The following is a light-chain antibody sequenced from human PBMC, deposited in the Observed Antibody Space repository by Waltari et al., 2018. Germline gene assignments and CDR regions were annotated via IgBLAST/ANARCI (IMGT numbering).Light chain of an antibody. J-gene: IGLJ3*02. CDR1: SVSFSSTSY. CDR3: LVYMGSGIWV. CDR2: KAN. V-gene: IGLV8-61*01. Sequence: QTVVTQEPSLSVSPGGTVTLTCALSSVSFSSTSYVSWYQQSPGQAPRTVVYKANYRSHGGPCRFSGSMIGSEAALTITGAQAEDESHYYWLVYMGSGIWVFGGGTKLTV.